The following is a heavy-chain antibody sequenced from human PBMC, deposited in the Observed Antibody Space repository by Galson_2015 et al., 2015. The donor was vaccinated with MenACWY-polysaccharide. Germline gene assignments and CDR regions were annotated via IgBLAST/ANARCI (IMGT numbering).Heavy chain of an antibody. Sequence: SLRLSCAASGFTFSSYAMNWVRQAPGKGLEWVSAISNNGGSTYYADSVKGRFTISRDNSKNTLFLQMNSLRAEDTAVYYCAKDKGGGSYWGNTKIDYWGQGTLVTVSS. CDR3: AKDKGGGSYWGNTKIDY. CDR2: ISNNGGST. J-gene: IGHJ4*02. CDR1: GFTFSSYA. V-gene: IGHV3-23*01. D-gene: IGHD1-26*01.